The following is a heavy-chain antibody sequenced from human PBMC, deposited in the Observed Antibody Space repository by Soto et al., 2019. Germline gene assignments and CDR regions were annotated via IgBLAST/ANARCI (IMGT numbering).Heavy chain of an antibody. CDR3: VSQHYYDSSGYYVVY. J-gene: IGHJ4*02. D-gene: IGHD3-22*01. Sequence: PSETLSLTCTVSGGSISSGDYYWSWIRQPPGKGLEWIGYIYYSGNTYYNPSLKSRVTISVDTSKNQFSLKLSSVTAADTAMYYFVSQHYYDSSGYYVVYWGQGTLVTVSS. CDR2: IYYSGNT. CDR1: GGSISSGDYY. V-gene: IGHV4-30-4*08.